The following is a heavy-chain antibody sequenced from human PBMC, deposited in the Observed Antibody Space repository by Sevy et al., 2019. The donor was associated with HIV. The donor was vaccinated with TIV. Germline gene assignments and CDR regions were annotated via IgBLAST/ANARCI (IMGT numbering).Heavy chain of an antibody. Sequence: GGSLRLSCAASGFTVSSNYMSWVRQAPGKGLEWVSVIYSGGSTYYADSVKGRFTISRDNSKNTLYLQMNSLRAEDTGGYFWGRGGGGGDTPYYYGMDVWGQGTTVTVSS. CDR2: IYSGGST. CDR3: GRGGGGGDTPYYYGMDV. J-gene: IGHJ6*02. V-gene: IGHV3-53*01. CDR1: GFTVSSNY. D-gene: IGHD2-15*01.